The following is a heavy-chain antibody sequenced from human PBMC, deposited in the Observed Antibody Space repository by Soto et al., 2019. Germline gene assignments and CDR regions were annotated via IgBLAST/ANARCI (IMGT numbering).Heavy chain of an antibody. CDR1: GYTFTSYG. CDR3: ARDWVGDLAY. V-gene: IGHV1-18*01. J-gene: IGHJ4*02. D-gene: IGHD4-17*01. CDR2: ISGYNGDT. Sequence: QVQLVQSGGEVKQPGASVKVSCKTSGYTFTSYGISWVRQAPGQGLEWMGWISGYNGDTKYVQKFQDRVTLTTDTSTNTAYMEVRCLRSDDTAVYYCARDWVGDLAYWGQGTLVTVSS.